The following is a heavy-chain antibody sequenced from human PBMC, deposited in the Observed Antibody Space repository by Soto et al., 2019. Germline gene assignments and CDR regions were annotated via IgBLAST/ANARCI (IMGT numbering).Heavy chain of an antibody. J-gene: IGHJ4*01. CDR3: ARDHGFGGYDY. V-gene: IGHV3-53*01. CDR1: GFTVRSTY. Sequence: PGGSLRLSCAASGFTVRSTYMSWVRQAPGKGLEWVSTLSDGGSPYYADSVTGRFTISRDNSKNTLFLQMSSLRAEDTAVYYCARDHGFGGYDYRGQGTQVTVSS. CDR2: LSDGGSP. D-gene: IGHD5-12*01.